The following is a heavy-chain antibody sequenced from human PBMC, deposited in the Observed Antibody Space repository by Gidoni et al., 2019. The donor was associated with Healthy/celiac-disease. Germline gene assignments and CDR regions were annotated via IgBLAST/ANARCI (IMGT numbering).Heavy chain of an antibody. J-gene: IGHJ4*02. Sequence: QVQLVESGGGVVQPGRSLRLSCAASGFTFSSYGMHWVRQAPGKGLEWVAVISYDGSNKYYADSVKGRFTISRDNSKNTLYLQMNSLRAEDTAVYYCAKDRFGSSWYGDYWGQGTLVTVSS. CDR2: ISYDGSNK. CDR3: AKDRFGSSWYGDY. D-gene: IGHD6-13*01. CDR1: GFTFSSYG. V-gene: IGHV3-30*18.